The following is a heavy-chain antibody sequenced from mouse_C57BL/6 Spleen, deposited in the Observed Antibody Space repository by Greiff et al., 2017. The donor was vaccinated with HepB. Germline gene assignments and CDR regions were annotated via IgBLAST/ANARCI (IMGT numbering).Heavy chain of an antibody. Sequence: VQRVESGPELVKPGASVKISCKASGYAFSSSWMNWVKQRPGKGLEWIGRIYPGDGDTNYNGKFKGKATLTADKSSSTAYMQLSSLTSEDSAVYFCARPYDYDGFDYWGQGTTLTVSS. V-gene: IGHV1-82*01. J-gene: IGHJ2*01. D-gene: IGHD2-4*01. CDR1: GYAFSSSW. CDR3: ARPYDYDGFDY. CDR2: IYPGDGDT.